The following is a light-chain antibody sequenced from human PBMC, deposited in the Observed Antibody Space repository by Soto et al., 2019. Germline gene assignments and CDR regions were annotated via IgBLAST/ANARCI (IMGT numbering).Light chain of an antibody. Sequence: ERVMTQSPATLSVSPGERATLSCRASQSVGSNLAWYQQKPGQAPRLLIFGASSRATGVPARFSGRGDGTEFALTISSLQSEDLAVYYCQQYNEWPLAFGGGTKVDIK. V-gene: IGKV3-15*01. CDR3: QQYNEWPLA. CDR1: QSVGSN. J-gene: IGKJ4*01. CDR2: GAS.